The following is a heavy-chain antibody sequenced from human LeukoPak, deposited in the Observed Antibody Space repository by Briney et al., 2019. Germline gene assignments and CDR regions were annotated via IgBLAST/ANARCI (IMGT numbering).Heavy chain of an antibody. CDR2: IYHSGST. D-gene: IGHD3-3*01. V-gene: IGHV4-38-2*02. CDR3: AREADFWSGYSVSWFDP. Sequence: PSETLSLTCTVSGYSISSGYYWGWIRQPPGKGLEWIGSIYHSGSTYYNPSLKSRVTISVDTSKNQFSLKLSSVTAADTAVYYCAREADFWSGYSVSWFDPWGQGTLVTVSS. CDR1: GYSISSGYY. J-gene: IGHJ5*02.